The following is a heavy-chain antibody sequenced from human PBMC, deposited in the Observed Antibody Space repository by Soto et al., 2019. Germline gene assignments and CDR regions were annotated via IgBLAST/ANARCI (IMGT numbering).Heavy chain of an antibody. CDR3: AREGELGNFQY. CDR1: GFTFSSYS. Sequence: EVQLVESGGGLVKPGGSLRLSCAASGFTFSSYSMNWVRQAPGKGLEWVSSISSSSSYIYYADSVKGRFTISRDNAKNALYLQMNSRRGEDRRVYYCAREGELGNFQYRGPGTLGTVSS. D-gene: IGHD1-26*01. V-gene: IGHV3-21*01. J-gene: IGHJ4*02. CDR2: ISSSSSYI.